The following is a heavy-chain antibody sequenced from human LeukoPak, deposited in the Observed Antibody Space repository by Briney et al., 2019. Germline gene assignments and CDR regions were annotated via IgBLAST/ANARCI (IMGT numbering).Heavy chain of an antibody. CDR1: GGSISSYY. CDR2: IYYSGST. J-gene: IGHJ3*02. CDR3: ARDYSGNDAFGI. V-gene: IGHV4-59*01. D-gene: IGHD2-15*01. Sequence: PSETLSLTCTVSGGSISSYYWSWIRQPPGKGLEWIGYIYYSGSTNYNPSLKSRVTISVDTSKNQFSLKLSSVTAADTAVYYCARDYSGNDAFGIWGQGTMVTVSS.